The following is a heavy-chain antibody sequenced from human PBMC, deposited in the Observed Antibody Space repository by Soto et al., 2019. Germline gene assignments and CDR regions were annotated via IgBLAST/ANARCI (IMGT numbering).Heavy chain of an antibody. J-gene: IGHJ4*02. D-gene: IGHD1-26*01. CDR3: AKRSPSGTYYFDY. CDR2: ISGSGGST. Sequence: GGSLRLSCAASGFTFSSYAMSWVRQAPGKGLEWVSAISGSGGSTYYADSVKGRFTISRDNSKNTLYLQMNSLRTEDTAIYYCAKRSPSGTYYFDYWGQGTLVTVSS. CDR1: GFTFSSYA. V-gene: IGHV3-23*01.